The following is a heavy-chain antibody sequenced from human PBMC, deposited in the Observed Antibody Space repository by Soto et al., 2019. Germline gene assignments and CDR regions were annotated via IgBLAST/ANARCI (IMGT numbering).Heavy chain of an antibody. Sequence: QVQLVQSGAEVKKPGSSVKVSCKASGGTFSSYTISWVRQAPGQGLEWMGRIIPILGIANYAQKFQGRVTITADKSTSTAYMALSSLRSEDTAVYYCARDNQQYYYYMDVWCKGTTVTVSS. D-gene: IGHD2-2*01. J-gene: IGHJ6*03. CDR1: GGTFSSYT. CDR3: ARDNQQYYYYMDV. V-gene: IGHV1-69*08. CDR2: IIPILGIA.